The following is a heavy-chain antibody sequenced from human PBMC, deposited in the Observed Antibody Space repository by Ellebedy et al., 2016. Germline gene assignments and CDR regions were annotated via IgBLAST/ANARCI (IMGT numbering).Heavy chain of an antibody. V-gene: IGHV1-18*01. CDR1: GYTVTNYG. D-gene: IGHD2-21*02. Sequence: ASVKVSCKASGYTVTNYGITWVRQAPGQGLEWMGWISGYNGNTNYAQKLQGRVTMTTDTSTSTAYMELRSLRSDDTAVYYCASRRKVTGVAFDIWGQGTMVTVSS. J-gene: IGHJ3*02. CDR2: ISGYNGNT. CDR3: ASRRKVTGVAFDI.